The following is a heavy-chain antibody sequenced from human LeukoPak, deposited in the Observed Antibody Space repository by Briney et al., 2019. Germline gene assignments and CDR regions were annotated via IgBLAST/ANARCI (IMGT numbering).Heavy chain of an antibody. CDR2: IYYCGST. J-gene: IGHJ3*02. V-gene: IGHV4-59*08. CDR3: ARLLVVDTAMVDAFDI. CDR1: GGSINSYS. D-gene: IGHD5-18*01. Sequence: PSETLSLTCTASGGSINSYSWSWLRQPPGKGLEWIGYIYYCGSTNYNPSLKSRVTISVDTSKNQFSLKLSSVTAADTAVYYCARLLVVDTAMVDAFDIWGQGTMVTVSS.